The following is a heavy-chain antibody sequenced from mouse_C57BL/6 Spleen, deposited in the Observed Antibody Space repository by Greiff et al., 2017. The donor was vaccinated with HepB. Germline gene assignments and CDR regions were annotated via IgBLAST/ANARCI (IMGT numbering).Heavy chain of an antibody. CDR1: GYSITSGYD. CDR3: ARERDDGYSYWYFDV. CDR2: ISYSGST. Sequence: EVQLQESGPGMVKPSQSLSLTCTVTGYSITSGYDWHWIRHFPGNKLEWMGYISYSGSTNYNPSLKSRISITHDTSKNHFFLKLNSVTTEDTATYYCARERDDGYSYWYFDVWGTGTTVTVSS. D-gene: IGHD2-3*01. V-gene: IGHV3-1*01. J-gene: IGHJ1*03.